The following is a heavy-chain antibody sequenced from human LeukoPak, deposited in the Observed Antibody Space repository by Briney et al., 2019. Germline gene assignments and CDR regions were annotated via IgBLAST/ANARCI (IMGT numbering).Heavy chain of an antibody. V-gene: IGHV4-34*01. CDR2: INHSGST. D-gene: IGHD2/OR15-2a*01. CDR3: ARGRRLSYYYGMDV. CDR1: GGSFSGYY. J-gene: IGHJ6*02. Sequence: SETLSLTCAVYGGSFSGYYWSWIRQPPGKGLEWIGEINHSGSTNYNPSLKSRATISVDTSKNQFSLKLSSVTAADTAVYYCARGRRLSYYYGMDVWGQGTTVTVSS.